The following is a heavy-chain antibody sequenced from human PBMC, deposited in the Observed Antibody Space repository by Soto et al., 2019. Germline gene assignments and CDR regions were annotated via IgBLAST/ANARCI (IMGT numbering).Heavy chain of an antibody. Sequence: ASVKVSCKASGYTFTSYGISWVRQAPGQGLEWMGWISAYNGNTNYAQKLQGRVTMTTDTSTSTAYMELRSLRSDDTAVYYCARADIVVVVAATLGFDYWGQGTLVTVSS. CDR3: ARADIVVVVAATLGFDY. V-gene: IGHV1-18*01. D-gene: IGHD2-15*01. J-gene: IGHJ4*02. CDR2: ISAYNGNT. CDR1: GYTFTSYG.